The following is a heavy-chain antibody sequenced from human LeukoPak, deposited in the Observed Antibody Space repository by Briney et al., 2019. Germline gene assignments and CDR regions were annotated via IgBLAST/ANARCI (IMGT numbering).Heavy chain of an antibody. CDR1: GFTFSSYA. D-gene: IGHD3-22*01. Sequence: GRSLRLSCAASGFTFSSYAMHWVRQAPGKGLEWVAVISYDESNKYYADSVKGRFTISRDNSKNTLYLQMNSLRAEDTAVYYCARDRDSSGYYLDYWGQGTLVTVSS. J-gene: IGHJ4*02. CDR3: ARDRDSSGYYLDY. CDR2: ISYDESNK. V-gene: IGHV3-30-3*01.